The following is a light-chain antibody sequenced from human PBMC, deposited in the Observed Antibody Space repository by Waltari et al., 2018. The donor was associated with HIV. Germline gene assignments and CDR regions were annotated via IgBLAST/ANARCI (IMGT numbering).Light chain of an antibody. V-gene: IGKV4-1*01. CDR2: WAS. J-gene: IGKJ1*01. CDR3: QQYYSSPWT. CDR1: QSVLYSSSNRNY. Sequence: DIVMTQSPDSLAVSLGERATINCKYSQSVLYSSSNRNYLAWYQQKPGQPPKLLIYWASTRESGVPDRFSGSGSGTDFTLTISSLQAEDVAVYYCQQYYSSPWTVGQGTKVEIK.